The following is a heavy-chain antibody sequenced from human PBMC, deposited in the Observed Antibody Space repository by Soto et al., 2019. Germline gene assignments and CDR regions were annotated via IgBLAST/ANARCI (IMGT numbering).Heavy chain of an antibody. CDR1: GFSLSTSGMC. V-gene: IGHV2-70*11. CDR3: ARDSVALYYYYYGSGPV. CDR2: IDWDDDK. Sequence: SGPTLVNPTQTLTLTCTFSGFSLSTSGMCVSWIRQPPGKALEWLARIDWDDDKYYSTSLKTRLTISKDTSKNQVVLTMTNMDPVDTATYYCARDSVALYYYYYGSGPVWGQGTTVTVSS. J-gene: IGHJ6*02. D-gene: IGHD2-21*01.